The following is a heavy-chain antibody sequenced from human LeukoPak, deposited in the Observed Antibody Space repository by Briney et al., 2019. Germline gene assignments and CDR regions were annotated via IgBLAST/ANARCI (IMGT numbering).Heavy chain of an antibody. CDR2: ISGSGGST. CDR3: AKGSIAAAGPFDY. CDR1: GFTFRSYA. V-gene: IGHV3-23*01. J-gene: IGHJ4*02. Sequence: PGGSLRLSCAASGFTFRSYAMSWVRQAPGKGLEWVSVISGSGGSTYYADSVKGRFTISRDNSKNTLYLQMNSLRAEDTAVYYCAKGSIAAAGPFDYWGQGTLVTVSS. D-gene: IGHD6-13*01.